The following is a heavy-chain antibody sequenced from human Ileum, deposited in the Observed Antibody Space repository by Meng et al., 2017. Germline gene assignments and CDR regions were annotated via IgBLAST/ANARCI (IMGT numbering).Heavy chain of an antibody. CDR1: GYIIVYYV. D-gene: IGHD5-24*01. J-gene: IGHJ4*02. Sequence: QVIIVEDGSGVASRGGSVTVSFNASGYIIVYYVIHLVGGGPGQKLDWMGFIDGITEKTQFSHMLRGTVILNRDKSVTTAYMELSSMTSEDTAVYFCVRGFDSTSWLFDYWGQGNLVTVSS. CDR3: VRGFDSTSWLFDY. CDR2: IDGITEKT. V-gene: IGHV1-3*01.